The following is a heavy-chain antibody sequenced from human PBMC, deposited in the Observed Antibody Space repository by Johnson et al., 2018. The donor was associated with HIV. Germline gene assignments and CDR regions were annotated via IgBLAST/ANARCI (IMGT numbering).Heavy chain of an antibody. D-gene: IGHD1-26*01. CDR1: GFTLSNYA. J-gene: IGHJ3*02. CDR3: ANLPVGATGTDAFDI. V-gene: IGHV3-30-3*02. Sequence: QVQLVESGGGVVQPGGSLRLSCAASGFTLSNYAMHWVRQAPGKGLEWMAIISYDGSNEYYADSVKGRFTISRDNSKNTLYLHMSSLRAEDTALYYCANLPVGATGTDAFDIWGQGTMVTVSS. CDR2: ISYDGSNE.